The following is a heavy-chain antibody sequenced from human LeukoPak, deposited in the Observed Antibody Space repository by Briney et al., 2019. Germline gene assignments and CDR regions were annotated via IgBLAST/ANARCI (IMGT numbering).Heavy chain of an antibody. J-gene: IGHJ6*03. Sequence: ASVKVSCKASGYTFTSYDINWVRQATGQGLEWMGWMNPNSGNTGYAQKFQGRVTITRNTSISTAYMELSSLRSEDSAVYYCARGSGSSWIRDYYYYYYMDVWGKGTTVTVSS. CDR2: MNPNSGNT. D-gene: IGHD6-13*01. V-gene: IGHV1-8*03. CDR3: ARGSGSSWIRDYYYYYYMDV. CDR1: GYTFTSYD.